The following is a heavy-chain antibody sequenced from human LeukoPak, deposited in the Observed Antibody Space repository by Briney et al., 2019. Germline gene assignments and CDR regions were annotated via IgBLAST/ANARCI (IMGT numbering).Heavy chain of an antibody. V-gene: IGHV4-59*01. CDR1: GGSISNYY. J-gene: IGHJ5*02. D-gene: IGHD6-13*01. CDR2: IYYSGST. CDR3: ARGPIIGAAGTWLFWFDP. Sequence: PSETLSLTCTVYGGSISNYYWSWIRQPPGKGLEWIGYIYYSGSTKYNPSLKSRVTISVDTSKNQFSLNLSSVTAADTALYYCARGPIIGAAGTWLFWFDPGGRGTLVTVSS.